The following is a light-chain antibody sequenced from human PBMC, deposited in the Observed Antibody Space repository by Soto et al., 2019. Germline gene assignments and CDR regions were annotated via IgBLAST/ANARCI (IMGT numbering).Light chain of an antibody. J-gene: IGKJ5*01. CDR1: QDISTY. CDR2: AAS. Sequence: IQLTQSPSSLSASVGDRVTITCRASQDISTYLAWYQQKPGRAPKLLISAASTLQSGVPSRFSGSGSGTEFTLTITSLQYEDFATYHCQQLKSYPITFGQGTRLEIK. V-gene: IGKV1-9*01. CDR3: QQLKSYPIT.